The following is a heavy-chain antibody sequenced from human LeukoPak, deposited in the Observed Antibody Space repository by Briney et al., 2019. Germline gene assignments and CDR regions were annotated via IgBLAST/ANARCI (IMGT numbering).Heavy chain of an antibody. V-gene: IGHV1-18*01. D-gene: IGHD2-15*01. CDR3: ARSGWFHAPYYFDY. CDR1: GYTFTSYG. J-gene: IGHJ4*02. Sequence: VASVKVSCMASGYTFTSYGISWVRQAPGQGLEWMGWISAYNGNTNYAQKLQGRVTMTTDTSTSTAYMELRSLRSDDTAVYYCARSGWFHAPYYFDYWGQGTLVTVSS. CDR2: ISAYNGNT.